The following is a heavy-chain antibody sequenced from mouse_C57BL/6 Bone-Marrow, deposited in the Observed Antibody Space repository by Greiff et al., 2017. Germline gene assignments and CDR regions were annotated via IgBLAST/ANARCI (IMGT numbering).Heavy chain of an antibody. CDR3: AKRYDGYYDRFAY. Sequence: VQLQQSGAELVKPGASVKISCKASGYAFSSYWMNWVKQRPGKGLEWIGQIYPGDGDTNYNGKFKGKATLTADKSSSTAYMQLSSLTSGDSAVYFCAKRYDGYYDRFAYWGQGTLVTVSA. J-gene: IGHJ3*01. CDR1: GYAFSSYW. V-gene: IGHV1-80*01. D-gene: IGHD2-3*01. CDR2: IYPGDGDT.